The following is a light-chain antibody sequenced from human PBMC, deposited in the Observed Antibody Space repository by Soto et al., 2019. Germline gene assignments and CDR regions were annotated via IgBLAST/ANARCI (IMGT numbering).Light chain of an antibody. CDR3: QQYNDWLWT. CDR1: QNVSYN. CDR2: GAS. J-gene: IGKJ1*01. V-gene: IGKV3-15*01. Sequence: ETLLTQSPATLSASPGERVTLSCRATQNVSYNLACYQQKPGQAPRLLIYGASTRATGIPARFSGRGSGTEFTLTITSLQSEDFAVYYCQQYNDWLWTFGQGTKVDIK.